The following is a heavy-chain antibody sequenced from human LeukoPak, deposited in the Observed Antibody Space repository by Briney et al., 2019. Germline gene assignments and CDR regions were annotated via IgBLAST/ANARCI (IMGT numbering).Heavy chain of an antibody. Sequence: GGSLRLSCGAPGFTFSTFWMSWVRQAPGKGLEWVATIEHDGSEKYYVDSVKGRFSISRDNARNSLYLQMNSLRAEDTAVYYCARDPPHGENIYDADSWGQGTPVTVSS. CDR3: ARDPPHGENIYDADS. CDR1: GFTFSTFW. D-gene: IGHD2-21*01. J-gene: IGHJ4*02. V-gene: IGHV3-7*01. CDR2: IEHDGSEK.